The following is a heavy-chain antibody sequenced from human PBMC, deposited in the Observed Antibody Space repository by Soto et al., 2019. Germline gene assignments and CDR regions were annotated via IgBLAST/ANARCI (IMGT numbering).Heavy chain of an antibody. CDR1: GGSISSYY. Sequence: PSETLSLTCTVSGGSISSYYWSWIRQPPGKGLEWIGYIYYSGSTNYNPSLKSRVTISVDTSKNQFSLKLSSVTAADTAVYYCARSQVRRFGEFDWFDPWGQGTLVTVSS. D-gene: IGHD3-10*01. CDR3: ARSQVRRFGEFDWFDP. CDR2: IYYSGST. V-gene: IGHV4-59*08. J-gene: IGHJ5*02.